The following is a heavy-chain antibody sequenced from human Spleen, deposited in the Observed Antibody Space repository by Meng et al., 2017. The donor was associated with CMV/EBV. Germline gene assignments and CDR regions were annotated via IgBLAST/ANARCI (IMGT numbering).Heavy chain of an antibody. Sequence: GESLKISCAASGFTFSSYAMHWVRQAPGKGLEWVAVISYDGSNKYYADSVKGRFTISRDNSKNTLYLQMNSLRAEDTAVYYCARDNYYDIYGMDVWGQGTTVTVSS. CDR3: ARDNYYDIYGMDV. CDR2: ISYDGSNK. V-gene: IGHV3-30-3*01. J-gene: IGHJ6*02. CDR1: GFTFSSYA.